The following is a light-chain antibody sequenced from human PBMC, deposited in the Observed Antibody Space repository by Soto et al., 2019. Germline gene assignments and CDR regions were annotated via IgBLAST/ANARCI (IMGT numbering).Light chain of an antibody. CDR1: SSDVGGYNY. CDR3: TAFAGINNFVV. Sequence: QSALTQPPSASGSPGQSVTISCTGTSSDVGGYNYVSWYQQHPGKAPKLMIFEVNKRPSGVPDRFSGSKSGNTASLTVSGLQTEDEADYYGTAFAGINNFVVFGGGTKRTVL. J-gene: IGLJ2*01. V-gene: IGLV2-8*01. CDR2: EVN.